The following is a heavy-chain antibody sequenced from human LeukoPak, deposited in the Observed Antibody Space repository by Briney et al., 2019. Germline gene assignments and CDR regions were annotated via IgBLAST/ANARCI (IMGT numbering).Heavy chain of an antibody. CDR2: IYYSGST. CDR3: ARRNYDFWSGYYPDNIFDY. J-gene: IGHJ4*02. Sequence: SETLSLTCTVSGGSISSSSYYRGWIRQPPGKGLEWIGSIYYSGSTYYNPSLKSRVTISVDTSKNQFSLKLSSVTAADTAVYYCARRNYDFWSGYYPDNIFDYWGQGTLVTVSS. D-gene: IGHD3-3*01. CDR1: GGSISSSSYY. V-gene: IGHV4-39*01.